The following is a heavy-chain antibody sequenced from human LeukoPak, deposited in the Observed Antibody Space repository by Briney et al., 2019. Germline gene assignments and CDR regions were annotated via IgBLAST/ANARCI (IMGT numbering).Heavy chain of an antibody. V-gene: IGHV3-9*01. Sequence: QPGRSLRLSCAVSGFTFDDYAMHWVRQAPGKGLEWVAGTSWNSGSIGYADSVRGRFTISRDNSKNTLYLQMNSLRAEDTAVYYCAKDRRGLARLGYVYDYWGQGTLVTVSS. D-gene: IGHD5-12*01. CDR2: TSWNSGSI. J-gene: IGHJ4*02. CDR1: GFTFDDYA. CDR3: AKDRRGLARLGYVYDY.